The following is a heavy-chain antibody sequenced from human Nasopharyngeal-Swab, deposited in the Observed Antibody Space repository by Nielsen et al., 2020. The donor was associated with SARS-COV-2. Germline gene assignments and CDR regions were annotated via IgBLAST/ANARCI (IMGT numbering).Heavy chain of an antibody. D-gene: IGHD3-10*01. CDR1: GFTVSSNY. Sequence: GGSLRLSCAASGFTVSSNYMSWVRQAPGKGLEWVSVIYSGGSTYYADSVKGRFTISRDNSKNTLYLQMNSLRAEDTAVYYCAKAGFGELWLDYWGQGTLVTVSS. J-gene: IGHJ4*02. CDR3: AKAGFGELWLDY. CDR2: IYSGGST. V-gene: IGHV3-53*01.